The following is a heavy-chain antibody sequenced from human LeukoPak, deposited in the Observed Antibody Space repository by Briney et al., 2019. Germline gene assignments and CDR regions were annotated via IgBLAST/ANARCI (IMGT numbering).Heavy chain of an antibody. V-gene: IGHV3-48*01. CDR2: ISSSGTTI. J-gene: IGHJ4*02. D-gene: IGHD1-26*01. CDR3: AKDGGTHFDH. Sequence: GGSLKLSGAASGFTFRTSGMNWVRQAPGKGLEWVSYISSSGTTISYAQSVKGRFTITRDNAQNSLTLRMNTLRADDTAVYYCAKDGGTHFDHWGQGTLVTVSS. CDR1: GFTFRTSG.